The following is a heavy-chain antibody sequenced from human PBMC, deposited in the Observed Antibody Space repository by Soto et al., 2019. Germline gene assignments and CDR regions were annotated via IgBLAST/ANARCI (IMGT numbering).Heavy chain of an antibody. J-gene: IGHJ3*01. D-gene: IGHD4-17*01. CDR1: GFTFSRYA. V-gene: IGHV3-23*01. Sequence: EEQLLESGGGLEQPGGSLRLSCAASGFTFSRYAMSWVRQAPGKGLEWVSTIISSGDTTYYADSARGRFTISRDNSKNTLYLQMNSLRAEDTAVYYCAKVYGDYDHAFALWGQRRMVTVSS. CDR2: IISSGDTT. CDR3: AKVYGDYDHAFAL.